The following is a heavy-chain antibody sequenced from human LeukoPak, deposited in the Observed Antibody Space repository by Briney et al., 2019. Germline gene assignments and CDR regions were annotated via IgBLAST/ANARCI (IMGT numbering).Heavy chain of an antibody. CDR3: ARHDSSGWYYFDY. J-gene: IGHJ4*02. D-gene: IGHD6-19*01. CDR2: IYYSGST. Sequence: SETLSLTCTVSGGSISSYYWSWIRQPPGKGPEWIGYIYYSGSTNYNPSLESRVTISVDTSKNQFSLKLTSVTAADTAVYYCARHDSSGWYYFDYWGQGTLVTVSS. V-gene: IGHV4-59*08. CDR1: GGSISSYY.